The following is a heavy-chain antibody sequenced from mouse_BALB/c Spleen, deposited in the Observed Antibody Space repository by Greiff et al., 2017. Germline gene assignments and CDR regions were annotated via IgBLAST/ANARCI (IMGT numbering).Heavy chain of an antibody. J-gene: IGHJ4*01. Sequence: VQRVESGPGLVQPSQSLSITCTVSGFPLTSYGVHWVRQSPGKGLEWLGVIWSGGSTDYNAAFISRLSISKDNSKSQVFFKMNSLQADDTAIYYCARNRPATGSYYYAMDYWGQGTSVTVSS. CDR2: IWSGGST. V-gene: IGHV2-4-1*01. CDR1: GFPLTSYG. D-gene: IGHD1-2*01. CDR3: ARNRPATGSYYYAMDY.